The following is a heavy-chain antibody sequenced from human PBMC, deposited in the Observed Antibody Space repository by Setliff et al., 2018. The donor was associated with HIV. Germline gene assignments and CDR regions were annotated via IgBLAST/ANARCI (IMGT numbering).Heavy chain of an antibody. V-gene: IGHV3-48*03. CDR2: ISSVSTI. CDR3: ARGAGGNSLSAFDI. J-gene: IGHJ3*02. CDR1: GFTFSSYE. Sequence: GGSLRLSCAASGFTFSSYEMNWVRQAPGKGLEWVSYISSVSTIYYADSVKGRFTISRDNAKNSLYLQMNSLRAGDTAVYHCARGAGGNSLSAFDIWGQGTMVTVSS. D-gene: IGHD2-21*01.